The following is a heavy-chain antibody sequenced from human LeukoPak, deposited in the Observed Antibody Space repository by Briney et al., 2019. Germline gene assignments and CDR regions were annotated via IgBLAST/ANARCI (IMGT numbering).Heavy chain of an antibody. CDR1: GFTFSSYG. Sequence: PGGSLRLSCAASGFTFSSYGMHWVRQAPGKGLEWVAVISYDGSKNFYADSVRGRFIISRDNSRNTVYVHMNSLREEDTAVYYCAKDTYCSDSNCEANDAFDVWGQGTTVTVSS. J-gene: IGHJ3*01. CDR2: ISYDGSKN. CDR3: AKDTYCSDSNCEANDAFDV. V-gene: IGHV3-30*18. D-gene: IGHD2-15*01.